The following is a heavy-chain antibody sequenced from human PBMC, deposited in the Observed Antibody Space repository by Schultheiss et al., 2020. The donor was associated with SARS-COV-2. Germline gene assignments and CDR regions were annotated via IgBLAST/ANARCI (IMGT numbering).Heavy chain of an antibody. CDR2: ISGSGGST. CDR3: AKDGDFCSSTSCFRFFDY. V-gene: IGHV3-23*01. D-gene: IGHD2-2*01. CDR1: GFTFSSYA. J-gene: IGHJ4*02. Sequence: GGSLRLSCAASGFTFSSYAMSWVRQAPGKGLEWVSGISGSGGSTYYADSVKGRLTVSRDNSKNTLYLQMNSLRPEDTAVYYCAKDGDFCSSTSCFRFFDYWGQGTLVTVSS.